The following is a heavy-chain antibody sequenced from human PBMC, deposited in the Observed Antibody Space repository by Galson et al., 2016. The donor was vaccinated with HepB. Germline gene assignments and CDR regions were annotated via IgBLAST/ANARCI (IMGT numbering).Heavy chain of an antibody. Sequence: SLRLSCAASGFRLSSYSMNWVRQAPGKGLEWVSSISAFGTYKYYPDSVKGRFTISRDNAENSLYLQMDSLKLDDTAGYYCAREVAGNFDSWGQGTPVTVSS. CDR3: AREVAGNFDS. V-gene: IGHV3-21*01. J-gene: IGHJ4*02. D-gene: IGHD6-19*01. CDR2: ISAFGTYK. CDR1: GFRLSSYS.